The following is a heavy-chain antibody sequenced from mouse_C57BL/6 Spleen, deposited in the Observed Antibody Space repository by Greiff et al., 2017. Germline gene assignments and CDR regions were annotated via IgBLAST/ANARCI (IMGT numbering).Heavy chain of an antibody. D-gene: IGHD3-1*01. Sequence: VQLKESGGGLVKPGGSLKLSCAASGFTFSDYGMHWVRQAPEKGLEWVAYISSGSSTIYYADTVKGRFTISRDNAKNTLFLQMTSLRSEDTAMYYCARSPGLMDYWGQGTSVTVSS. CDR1: GFTFSDYG. CDR3: ARSPGLMDY. J-gene: IGHJ4*01. CDR2: ISSGSSTI. V-gene: IGHV5-17*01.